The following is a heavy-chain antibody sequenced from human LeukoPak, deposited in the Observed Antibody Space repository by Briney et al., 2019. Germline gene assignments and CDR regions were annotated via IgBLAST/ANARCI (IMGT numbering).Heavy chain of an antibody. V-gene: IGHV3-48*03. CDR2: ISSSGSTI. CDR1: GFTFSSYE. D-gene: IGHD2-8*01. CDR3: AREAPGMLGDQFHFDY. J-gene: IGHJ4*02. Sequence: TGGSLRLSCAASGFTFSSYEMSWVRQAPGKGLEWVSYISSSGSTIYYADSVKGRFTISRDNAKNSLYLQMNSLRAEDTAVYYCAREAPGMLGDQFHFDYWGQGTLVTVSS.